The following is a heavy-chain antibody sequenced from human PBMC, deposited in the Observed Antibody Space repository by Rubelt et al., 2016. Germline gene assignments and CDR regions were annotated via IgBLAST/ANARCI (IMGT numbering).Heavy chain of an antibody. Sequence: EVQLVESGGGLVKPGGSLRLSCAASGFTFSSYAMSWVRQAPGKGLEWVSAISGSGGSTYYADSVKGRFTISRDNSKNTLYLQMNSLRAEDTAVYYCAKDQSSYYGSGSYYDYWGQGTLVTVSS. CDR3: AKDQSSYYGSGSYYDY. J-gene: IGHJ4*02. CDR2: ISGSGGST. D-gene: IGHD3-10*01. CDR1: GFTFSSYA. V-gene: IGHV3-23*04.